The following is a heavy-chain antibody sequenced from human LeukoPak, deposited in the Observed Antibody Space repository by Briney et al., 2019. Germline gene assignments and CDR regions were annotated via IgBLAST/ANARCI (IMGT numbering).Heavy chain of an antibody. Sequence: GGSLRLSCTASGFTFGDYAMNWVRQTPGKGLEWVSSIGTSTSYIYYADSVKGRFTISRDNAKNSLYLEMNSLRAEDTAVYYCARVHPIAAAGTGFDYWGQGTLVTVSS. J-gene: IGHJ4*02. CDR2: IGTSTSYI. CDR1: GFTFGDYA. CDR3: ARVHPIAAAGTGFDY. D-gene: IGHD6-13*01. V-gene: IGHV3-21*01.